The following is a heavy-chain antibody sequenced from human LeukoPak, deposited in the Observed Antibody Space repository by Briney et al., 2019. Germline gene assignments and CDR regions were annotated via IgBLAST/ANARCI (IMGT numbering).Heavy chain of an antibody. J-gene: IGHJ4*02. V-gene: IGHV1-18*01. CDR3: ARDAGSSGWRQGDS. D-gene: IGHD6-19*01. CDR2: ISAYNGNT. CDR1: DYTFTSYG. Sequence: ASVKVSCKASDYTFTSYGISWVRQAPGQGLEWMGWISAYNGNTNYAQKFQGRVTMTTDTSTSTAYMEIRSLTSDDTAIYYCARDAGSSGWRQGDSWGQGTLVTVSS.